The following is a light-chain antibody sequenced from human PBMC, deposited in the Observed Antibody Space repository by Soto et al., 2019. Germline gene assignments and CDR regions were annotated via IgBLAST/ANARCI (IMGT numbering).Light chain of an antibody. CDR3: GTWDSSLSAGPYV. CDR2: DNN. Sequence: QSVLTQPPSVSAAPGQKVTISCCGSSSNIGNNYVSWYQQLPGTAPKLLIYDNNKRPSGIPDRFSGSKSGTSATLGITGLQTGDEADYYCGTWDSSLSAGPYVFGTGTKVTVL. V-gene: IGLV1-51*01. CDR1: SSNIGNNY. J-gene: IGLJ1*01.